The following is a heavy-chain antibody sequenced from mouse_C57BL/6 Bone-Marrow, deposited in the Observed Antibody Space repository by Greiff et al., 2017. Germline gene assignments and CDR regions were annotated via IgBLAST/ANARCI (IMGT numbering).Heavy chain of an antibody. CDR2: IHPSDSDT. CDR1: GYTFTSYW. V-gene: IGHV1-74*01. D-gene: IGHD2-5*01. Sequence: QVQLQQPGAELVKPGASVQVSCKASGYTFTSYWMHWVKQRPGQGLEWIGRIHPSDSDTNYNQKFKGKATLTVDKSSSTAYMQLSSLTSEDSAVYYCALYYSNPYAMDYWGQGTSVTVSS. CDR3: ALYYSNPYAMDY. J-gene: IGHJ4*01.